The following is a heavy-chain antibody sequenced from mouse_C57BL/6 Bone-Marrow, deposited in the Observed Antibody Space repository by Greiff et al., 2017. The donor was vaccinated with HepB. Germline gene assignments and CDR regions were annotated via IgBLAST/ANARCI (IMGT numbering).Heavy chain of an antibody. Sequence: EVQLQQSGAELVKPGASVKLSCTASGFNIKDYYMHWVKQRTEQGLAWIGRIDPEDGETKYAPTFQGKATITADTSSNTAYLQLSSLTSEDTAVYYFARDYSSSYGYLDVWGTGTTVTGSS. D-gene: IGHD1-1*01. V-gene: IGHV14-2*01. J-gene: IGHJ1*03. CDR1: GFNIKDYY. CDR2: IDPEDGET. CDR3: ARDYSSSYGYLDV.